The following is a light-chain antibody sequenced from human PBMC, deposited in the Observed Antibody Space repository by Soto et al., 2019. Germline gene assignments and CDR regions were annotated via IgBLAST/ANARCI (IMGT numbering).Light chain of an antibody. CDR1: QSISGW. CDR2: DAS. J-gene: IGKJ1*01. Sequence: DSQMAQSPSTLSASVGDRVTITCRASQSISGWLAWYQQKPGKAPKLLVYDASNLQSGVPLRFSGTRSGTEFTLTITSLQPDDFATYYCQQYDRNPPWTFGQGTKVDIK. CDR3: QQYDRNPPWT. V-gene: IGKV1-5*01.